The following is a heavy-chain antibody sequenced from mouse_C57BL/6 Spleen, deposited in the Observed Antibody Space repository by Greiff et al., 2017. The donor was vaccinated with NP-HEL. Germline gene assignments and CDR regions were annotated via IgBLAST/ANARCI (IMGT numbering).Heavy chain of an antibody. CDR1: GYTFTDYN. J-gene: IGHJ3*01. V-gene: IGHV1-18*01. CDR2: INPNNGGT. Sequence: EVQLQESGPELVKPGASVKIPCKASGYTFTDYNMDWVKQSHGKSLEWIGDINPNNGGTIYNQKFKGKATLTVDKSSSTAYMELRSLTSEDTAVYYCARSDWDWFAYWGQGTLVTVSA. D-gene: IGHD4-1*01. CDR3: ARSDWDWFAY.